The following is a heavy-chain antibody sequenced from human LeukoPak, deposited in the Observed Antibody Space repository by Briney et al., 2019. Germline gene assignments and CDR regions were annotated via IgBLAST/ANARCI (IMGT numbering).Heavy chain of an antibody. CDR3: ASSRGSSWYGRWDAFDI. V-gene: IGHV3-7*01. CDR1: GFTFSSYW. D-gene: IGHD6-13*01. CDR2: IKQDGSEK. Sequence: GGSLRLSCAASGFTFSSYWMSWVRQAPGKGLEWVANIKQDGSEKYYVDSVKGRFTISRDNAKNSLYLQMNSLRAEDTAVYYCASSRGSSWYGRWDAFDIWGQGTMVTVSS. J-gene: IGHJ3*02.